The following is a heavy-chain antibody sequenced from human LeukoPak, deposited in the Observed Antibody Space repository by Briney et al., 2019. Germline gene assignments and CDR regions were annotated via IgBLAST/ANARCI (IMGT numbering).Heavy chain of an antibody. Sequence: GSLILSCAASGFPFSSSAMSWVRQAPGKGLEWVSSISGSGSGGSTYYADSVKGRFTISRDNSKNTLYLQINSLIAEDTAVYYCAKSGYNRFDYWGQGTRVTVSS. D-gene: IGHD5-24*01. V-gene: IGHV3-23*01. CDR3: AKSGYNRFDY. CDR2: ISGSGSGGST. J-gene: IGHJ4*02. CDR1: GFPFSSSA.